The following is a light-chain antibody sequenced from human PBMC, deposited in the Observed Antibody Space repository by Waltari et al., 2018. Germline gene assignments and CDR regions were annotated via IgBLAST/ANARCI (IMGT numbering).Light chain of an antibody. CDR1: SGSVSTTSY. V-gene: IGLV8-61*01. CDR2: KGN. J-gene: IGLJ3*02. Sequence: QTVVTQEPSLSASPGGTVPLPCALSSGSVSTTSYATWYQQTPGQPPRTLVYKGNARSSGVPDRFSGSILGNTAALTITGAQADDESDYYCALYMGSGIWVFGGGTKLTVL. CDR3: ALYMGSGIWV.